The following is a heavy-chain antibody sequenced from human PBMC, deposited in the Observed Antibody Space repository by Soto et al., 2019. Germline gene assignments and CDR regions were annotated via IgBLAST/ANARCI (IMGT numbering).Heavy chain of an antibody. D-gene: IGHD3-22*01. CDR3: ARDRFHITMIVAVEDY. J-gene: IGHJ4*02. V-gene: IGHV1-18*01. CDR1: GYTFTSYG. Sequence: ASVKVSCKASGYTFTSYGISWVRQAPGQGLEWMGWISAYNGNTNYAQKLQGRVTMTTDTSTSTAYMELRSLRSDDTAVYYCARDRFHITMIVAVEDYWGQGTLVPVSS. CDR2: ISAYNGNT.